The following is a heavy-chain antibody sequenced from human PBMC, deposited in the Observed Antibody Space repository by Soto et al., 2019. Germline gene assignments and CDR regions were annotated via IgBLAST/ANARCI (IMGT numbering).Heavy chain of an antibody. CDR3: ARDSHGDFCSGYSHRWLDP. J-gene: IGHJ5*02. Sequence: GGSLRLSCAASGFTFSSYGMHWVRQAPGKGLEWVAVIWYDGSNKYYADSVKGRFTISRDNSKNTLYLQMNSLRAEDTAVYYCARDSHGDFCSGYSHRWLDPWGQGTLVTVYS. CDR2: IWYDGSNK. CDR1: GFTFSSYG. V-gene: IGHV3-33*01. D-gene: IGHD3-3*01.